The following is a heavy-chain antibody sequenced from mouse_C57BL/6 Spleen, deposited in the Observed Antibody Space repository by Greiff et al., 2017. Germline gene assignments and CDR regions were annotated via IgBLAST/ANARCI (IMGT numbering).Heavy chain of an antibody. D-gene: IGHD2-4*01. V-gene: IGHV1-69*01. CDR1: GYTFTSYW. CDR2: IDPSDSYT. Sequence: VQLQQPGAELVMPGASVKLSCKASGYTFTSYWMHWVKQRPGQGLEWIGEIDPSDSYTNYNQKFKGKSTLTVDKSSSTAYMQLSSLTSEDSAVSFCDREHYDYDVDWFAFECRGNLVPVTA. CDR3: DREHYDYDVDWFAF. J-gene: IGHJ3*01.